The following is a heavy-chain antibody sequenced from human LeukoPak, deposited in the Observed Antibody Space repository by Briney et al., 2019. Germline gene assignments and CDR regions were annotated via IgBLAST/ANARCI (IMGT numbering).Heavy chain of an antibody. CDR2: INYYGGEK. CDR3: ATYNLAASREFDS. Sequence: GGSLRLSCVGSGFTFSSYWMTWVRQAPGKGLEWVANINYYGGEKYYADSVKGRFTISRDNAGNSLYLQMNSLRAEDMGVHYCATYNLAASREFDSWGQGTLVTVSS. V-gene: IGHV3-7*01. D-gene: IGHD6-13*01. CDR1: GFTFSSYW. J-gene: IGHJ4*02.